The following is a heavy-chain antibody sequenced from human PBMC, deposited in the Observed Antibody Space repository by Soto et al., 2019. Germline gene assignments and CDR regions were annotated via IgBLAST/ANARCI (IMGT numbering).Heavy chain of an antibody. CDR3: ARASTVTTDYYYYYGMDV. J-gene: IGHJ6*02. Sequence: PSETLSLTCTVSGGSISSGGYYWSWIRQHPGKGLEWIGYIYYSGSTYYNPSLKSRVTISVDTSKNQFSLKLSSVTAADTAVYYCARASTVTTDYYYYYGMDVWGQGTTVTVSS. V-gene: IGHV4-31*03. CDR1: GGSISSGGYY. CDR2: IYYSGST. D-gene: IGHD4-4*01.